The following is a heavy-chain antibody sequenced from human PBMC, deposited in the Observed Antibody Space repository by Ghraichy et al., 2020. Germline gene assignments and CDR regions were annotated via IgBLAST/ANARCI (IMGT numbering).Heavy chain of an antibody. D-gene: IGHD2-2*02. CDR3: ARVGSCSSANCYRYYYGMDV. CDR2: ISASGTYF. CDR1: GFTFSSYT. J-gene: IGHJ6*02. Sequence: GGSLRLSCAGSGFTFSSYTMNWVRQAPGKGLEWVSSISASGTYFYYADSVKGRFTISRDNANNSLSLHMSSLSAGDTAVYYCARVGSCSSANCYRYYYGMDVWGQGTTVTVSS. V-gene: IGHV3-21*01.